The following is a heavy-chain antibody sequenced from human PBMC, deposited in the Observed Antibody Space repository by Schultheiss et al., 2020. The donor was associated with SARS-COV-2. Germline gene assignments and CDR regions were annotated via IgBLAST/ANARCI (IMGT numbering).Heavy chain of an antibody. Sequence: SETLSLTCTVSGGSISSSSYYWGWIRQPPGKGLEWIGEINHSGSTNYNPSLKSRVTISVDTSKNQFSLKLSSVTAADTAVYYCARGGGVTMVRGVKRGTYGMDVWGQGTTVTVSS. J-gene: IGHJ6*02. V-gene: IGHV4-39*07. CDR3: ARGGGVTMVRGVKRGTYGMDV. CDR2: INHSGST. D-gene: IGHD3-10*01. CDR1: GGSISSSSYY.